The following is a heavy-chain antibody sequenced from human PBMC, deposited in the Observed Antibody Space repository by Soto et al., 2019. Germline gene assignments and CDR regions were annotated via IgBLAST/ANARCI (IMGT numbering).Heavy chain of an antibody. CDR2: IHVTGNT. D-gene: IGHD6-13*01. CDR3: AKGPFFARQHLFDS. CDR1: GGTMNNYL. J-gene: IGHJ4*02. V-gene: IGHV4-59*01. Sequence: LDPLSLTCTGSGGTMNNYLWSWLRQTPGGGLQWIGYIHVTGNTYHNPSLKSPVTISVDASKTQFSLTLSSVTAADTAVYYCAKGPFFARQHLFDSWGQGILVTVS.